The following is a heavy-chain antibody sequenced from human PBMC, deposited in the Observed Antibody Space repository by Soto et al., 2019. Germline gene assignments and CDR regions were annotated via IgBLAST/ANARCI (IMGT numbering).Heavy chain of an antibody. D-gene: IGHD3-22*01. Sequence: QVQLQESGPGLVKPSETMSLTCTVSGGSVSSYYWSWIRQPPGKGLEWIGYIHYSGSTNYNPSLQRRVTISIDTSENQFALKMSSVTAADTAVYYCEGSKGTDYYDSSGFYYHYWGQGTLVTVSS. J-gene: IGHJ4*02. V-gene: IGHV4-59*02. CDR2: IHYSGST. CDR3: EGSKGTDYYDSSGFYYHY. CDR1: GGSVSSYY.